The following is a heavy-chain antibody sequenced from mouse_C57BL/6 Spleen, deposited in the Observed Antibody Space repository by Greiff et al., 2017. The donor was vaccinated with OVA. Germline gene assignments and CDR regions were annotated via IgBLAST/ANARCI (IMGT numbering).Heavy chain of an antibody. CDR1: GFSFNTYA. CDR2: IRSKSNNYAT. CDR3: VRDYDGYPLYAMDY. V-gene: IGHV10-1*01. J-gene: IGHJ4*01. D-gene: IGHD2-3*01. Sequence: EVLLVESGGGLVQPKGSLKLSCAASGFSFNTYAMNWVRQAPGQGLEWVARIRSKSNNYATYYADSVKDRFTISRDDSESMLYLQMNNLKTEDAAMYYCVRDYDGYPLYAMDYWGQGTSVTVSS.